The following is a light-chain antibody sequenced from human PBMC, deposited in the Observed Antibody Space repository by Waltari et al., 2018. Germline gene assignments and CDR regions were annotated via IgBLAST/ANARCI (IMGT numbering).Light chain of an antibody. CDR2: SND. V-gene: IGLV1-44*01. CDR3: AAWDDRLNGYV. CDR1: SSNIGSNT. Sequence: QSVLTQPPSASGTPGQRVAISCSGSSSNIGSNTVNWYQQFPVTAPKLLIYSNDQRPPGGPDRLSGSRSGTSASLAISGLQSEDEADYYCAAWDDRLNGYVFGSGTKVTVL. J-gene: IGLJ1*01.